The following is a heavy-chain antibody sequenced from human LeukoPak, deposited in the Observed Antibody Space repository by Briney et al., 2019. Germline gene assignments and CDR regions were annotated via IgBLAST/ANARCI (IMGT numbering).Heavy chain of an antibody. J-gene: IGHJ5*02. V-gene: IGHV4-39*07. CDR1: GGSISSGGYS. Sequence: SQTLSLTCAVSGGSISSGGYSWGWIRQPPGKGLEWIGSIYYSGNTYYNPSLKSRVTISVDTSKNQFSLKLSSVTAADTAVYYCARGHSSGYFPNWFDPWGQGTLVTVSS. D-gene: IGHD6-19*01. CDR3: ARGHSSGYFPNWFDP. CDR2: IYYSGNT.